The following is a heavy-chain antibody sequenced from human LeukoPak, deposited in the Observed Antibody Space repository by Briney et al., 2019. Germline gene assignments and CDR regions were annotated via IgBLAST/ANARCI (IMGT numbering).Heavy chain of an antibody. V-gene: IGHV3-74*01. CDR2: IKSDGSIT. D-gene: IGHD5-18*01. CDR3: ARDRGYSSDV. J-gene: IGHJ4*02. CDR1: GFTFRSYW. Sequence: PGGSLRLSCAASGFTFRSYWMHWVRQAPGKGLVWVSQIKSDGSITSYADSVKGRFTISRDNAKSTLYLQMNSLRAEDTAVYYCARDRGYSSDVWGQGTLVTVSS.